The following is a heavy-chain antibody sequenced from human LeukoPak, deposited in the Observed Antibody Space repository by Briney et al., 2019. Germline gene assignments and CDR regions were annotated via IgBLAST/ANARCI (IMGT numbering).Heavy chain of an antibody. CDR1: GYTFTSYA. CDR3: ARASLSEYYYYSMDV. D-gene: IGHD3-16*01. CDR2: INAGNGNT. J-gene: IGHJ6*02. Sequence: GASVKVSCKASGYTFTSYAMHWVRQAPGQRLEWMGWINAGNGNTKYSQKFQGRVTITRDTSASTAYMELSSLRSEDTAVYYCARASLSEYYYYSMDVWGQGTTVTVSS. V-gene: IGHV1-3*01.